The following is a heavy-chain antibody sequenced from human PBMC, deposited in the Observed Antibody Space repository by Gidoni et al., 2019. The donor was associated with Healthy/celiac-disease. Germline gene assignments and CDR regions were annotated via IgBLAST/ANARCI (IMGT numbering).Heavy chain of an antibody. D-gene: IGHD3-22*01. J-gene: IGHJ4*02. CDR3: ASGITMIVGY. Sequence: EVQLLESGGGLVQPGGSLRLSCAASGFTFSSYAMSWVRQAPGQGLEWVSAMSGSGGSTYYADSVKGRFTISRDNSKNTLYLQMNSLRAEDTAVYYCASGITMIVGYWGQGTLVTVSS. CDR2: MSGSGGST. V-gene: IGHV3-23*01. CDR1: GFTFSSYA.